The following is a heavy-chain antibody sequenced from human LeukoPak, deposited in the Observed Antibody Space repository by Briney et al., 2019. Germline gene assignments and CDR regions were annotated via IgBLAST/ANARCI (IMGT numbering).Heavy chain of an antibody. J-gene: IGHJ3*02. CDR1: GGSISSYY. V-gene: IGHV4-4*07. CDR3: ARERFCSSTSCYTGVVDDAFDI. D-gene: IGHD2-2*02. CDR2: IYTSGST. Sequence: SETLSLTCTVSGGSISSYYWSWIRQPAGKGLEWIGRIYTSGSTNYNPSLKSRVTISVDTSKNQFSLKLSSVTAADAAVYYCARERFCSSTSCYTGVVDDAFDIWGQGTMVTVSS.